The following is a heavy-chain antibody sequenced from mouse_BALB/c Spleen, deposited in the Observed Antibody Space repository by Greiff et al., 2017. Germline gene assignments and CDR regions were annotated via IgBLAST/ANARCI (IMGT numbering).Heavy chain of an antibody. J-gene: IGHJ3*01. CDR1: GYSITSDYA. D-gene: IGHD2-14*01. Sequence: EVKLVESGPGLVKPSQSLSLTCTVTGYSITSDYAWNWIRQFPGNKLEWMGYISYSGSTSYNPSLKSRISITRDTSKNQFFLQLNSVTTEDTATYYCAAYYRYDGPAYWGQGTLVTVSA. CDR2: ISYSGST. V-gene: IGHV3-2*02. CDR3: AAYYRYDGPAY.